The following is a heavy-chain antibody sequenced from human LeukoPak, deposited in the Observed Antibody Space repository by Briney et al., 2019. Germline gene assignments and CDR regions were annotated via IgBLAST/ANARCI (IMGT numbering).Heavy chain of an antibody. CDR1: GYSFVGYG. J-gene: IGHJ4*02. CDR3: ARGTPIRTVVVVGATHYYFAY. CDR2: FNPENGNT. V-gene: IGHV1-18*01. D-gene: IGHD2-15*01. Sequence: GASVKVSCKASGYSFVGYGITWVRQAPGQGLEWMGWFNPENGNTNYAQKVQGRVTMTADTSTSTAYMELRSLRSEDTAVYSCARGTPIRTVVVVGATHYYFAYWGQGTLVTVSS.